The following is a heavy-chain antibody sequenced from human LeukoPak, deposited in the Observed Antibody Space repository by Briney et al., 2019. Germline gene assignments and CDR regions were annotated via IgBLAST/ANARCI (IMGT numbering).Heavy chain of an antibody. D-gene: IGHD3-9*01. CDR2: IYHSGST. V-gene: IGHV4-30-2*01. CDR3: AARSDILTGYVY. Sequence: SETLSLTCAVSGGSISSGGYSWSRIRQPPGKGLEWIGYIYHSGSTYYNPSLKSRVTISVDRSKNQFSLKLSSVTAADTAVYYGAARSDILTGYVYWGQGTLVTVSS. CDR1: GGSISSGGYS. J-gene: IGHJ4*02.